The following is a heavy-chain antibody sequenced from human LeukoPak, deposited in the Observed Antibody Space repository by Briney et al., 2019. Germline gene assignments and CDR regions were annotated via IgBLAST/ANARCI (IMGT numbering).Heavy chain of an antibody. D-gene: IGHD1-26*01. Sequence: SESLSLTRTMSGGSISSANHVSSWVRRSGWEGLEWFVDIFYDGRAHYNPSLRIRLSMSIDVSKNQFSLSLGSVTAADTAIYYCAREVIIVGDSDAFDLWGHGTMVTVSS. J-gene: IGHJ3*01. CDR1: GGSISSANHV. CDR2: IFYDGRA. V-gene: IGHV4-30-4*08. CDR3: AREVIIVGDSDAFDL.